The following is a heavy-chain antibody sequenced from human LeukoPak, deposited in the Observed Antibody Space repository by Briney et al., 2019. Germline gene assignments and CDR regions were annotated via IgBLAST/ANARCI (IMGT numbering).Heavy chain of an antibody. CDR3: ARDRSLGCDH. CDR2: INQDGSDK. CDR1: GFTFSSYW. J-gene: IGHJ4*02. Sequence: PGGSLRLSCAASGFTFSSYWMTWVRQAPGKGLEWVANINQDGSDKYYVDSVKGRFTISRDNAKNSLYLQMNSLRVEDTAVYYCARDRSLGCDHWDQGTLVIVSS. D-gene: IGHD1-26*01. V-gene: IGHV3-7*03.